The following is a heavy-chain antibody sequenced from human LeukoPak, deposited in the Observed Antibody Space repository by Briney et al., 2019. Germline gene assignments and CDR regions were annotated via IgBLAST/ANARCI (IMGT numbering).Heavy chain of an antibody. CDR3: ATTQYYYGSGAPEPAFDY. Sequence: GASVKVSCKVSGYTLTELSMHWVRQAPGKGLEGMGGFDPEGGETIYAQKFQGRVTMTEDTSTDTAYMELSSLRSEDTAVYYCATTQYYYGSGAPEPAFDYWGQGTLVTVSS. CDR2: FDPEGGET. J-gene: IGHJ4*02. V-gene: IGHV1-24*01. D-gene: IGHD3-10*01. CDR1: GYTLTELS.